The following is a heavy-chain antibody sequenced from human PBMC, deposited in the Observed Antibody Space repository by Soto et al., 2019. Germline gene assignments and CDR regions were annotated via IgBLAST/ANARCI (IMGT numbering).Heavy chain of an antibody. J-gene: IGHJ4*02. CDR1: GFTVSSNY. D-gene: IGHD3-10*01. CDR3: ARSYYYGSGSYCPFDY. V-gene: IGHV3-53*04. Sequence: GGSLRLSCAASGFTVSSNYMSWVRQAPGKGLEWVSVIYSGGSTYYADSVKGRFTISRHNSKNTLYLQMNSLRAEDTAVYYCARSYYYGSGSYCPFDYWGQGTLVTVSS. CDR2: IYSGGST.